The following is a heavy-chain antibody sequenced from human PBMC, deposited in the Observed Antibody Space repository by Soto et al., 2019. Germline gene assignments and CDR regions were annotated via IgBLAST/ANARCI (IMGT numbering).Heavy chain of an antibody. CDR3: ARGRITIFGVVIISYGMDV. Sequence: ASVKVSCKASGYTFTSYDINWVRQATGQGLEWMGWMNPNSGNTGYAQKFQGRVTMTRNTSISTAYMELSSLRSEDTAVYYRARGRITIFGVVIISYGMDVWGQGTTVTAP. CDR1: GYTFTSYD. V-gene: IGHV1-8*01. J-gene: IGHJ6*02. D-gene: IGHD3-3*01. CDR2: MNPNSGNT.